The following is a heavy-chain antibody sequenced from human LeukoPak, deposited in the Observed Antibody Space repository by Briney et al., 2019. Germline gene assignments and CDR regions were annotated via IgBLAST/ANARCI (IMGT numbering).Heavy chain of an antibody. CDR2: IKSKTDGGTT. J-gene: IGHJ4*02. D-gene: IGHD5-12*01. CDR1: GFTFSNAW. CDR3: TTGSGIVATIFSY. Sequence: KSGGSLRLSCAASGFTFSNAWMSWVRQAPGKGLEWVGRIKSKTDGGTTDYAAPVKGRFTISRDDSKNTLYLQMNSLKTEDTAVYYCTTGSGIVATIFSYWGQGTLVTVSS. V-gene: IGHV3-15*01.